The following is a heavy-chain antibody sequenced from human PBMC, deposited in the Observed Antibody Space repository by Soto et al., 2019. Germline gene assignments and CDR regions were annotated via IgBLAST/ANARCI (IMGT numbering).Heavy chain of an antibody. Sequence: QVQLVQSGAEVKKPGASVKVSCKASGYTFTSYAMHWVRQAPGQSLEWMGWINAGNGNTMSSQKFQGRVTITRDTSASTAYMDLSSLRSEDTAVYYCARELPAAMRESFDYWGQGTLVTVSS. CDR2: INAGNGNT. J-gene: IGHJ4*02. CDR1: GYTFTSYA. V-gene: IGHV1-3*01. CDR3: ARELPAAMRESFDY. D-gene: IGHD2-2*01.